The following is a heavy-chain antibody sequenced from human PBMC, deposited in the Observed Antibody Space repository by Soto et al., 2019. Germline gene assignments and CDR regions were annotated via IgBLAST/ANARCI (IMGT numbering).Heavy chain of an antibody. CDR3: VFSDR. CDR1: GFTFNDYT. J-gene: IGHJ4*02. Sequence: EVQLVQSGGGLVQPGGSLRLSCAASGFTFNDYTIGWVRQAPAKGLEWVANINQDGGETHYVDSVRGRFTISRDNAKKSLYLQMTSLRAEDTAVYYCVFSDRWGQGTLVTVSS. V-gene: IGHV3-7*01. CDR2: INQDGGET.